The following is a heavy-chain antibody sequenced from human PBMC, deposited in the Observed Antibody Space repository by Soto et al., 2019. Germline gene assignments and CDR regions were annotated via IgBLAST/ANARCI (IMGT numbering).Heavy chain of an antibody. CDR3: ARDWEAYSGYDGRKGFDY. Sequence: GGSLRLSCAASGFTFSSYSMNWVRQAPGKGLEWVSSISSSSSYIYYADSVKGRFTISRDNAKNSLYLQMNSLRAEDTAVYYCARDWEAYSGYDGRKGFDYWGQGTLVTVSS. D-gene: IGHD5-12*01. CDR1: GFTFSSYS. CDR2: ISSSSSYI. V-gene: IGHV3-21*01. J-gene: IGHJ4*02.